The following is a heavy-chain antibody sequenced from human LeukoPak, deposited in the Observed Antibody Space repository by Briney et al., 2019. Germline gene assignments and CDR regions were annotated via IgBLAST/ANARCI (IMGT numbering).Heavy chain of an antibody. CDR1: GFTVSSNY. CDR3: AKTVADENSGGEGVDYFDY. Sequence: GGSLRLSCAASGFTVSSNYMSWVRQVPGKGLEWVSIIYSGGSAYYADSVRDRFIISRDNSKNTLYLQMNSLRAEDTAVYYCAKTVADENSGGEGVDYFDYWGQGTLVTVSS. CDR2: IYSGGSA. J-gene: IGHJ4*02. D-gene: IGHD3-10*01. V-gene: IGHV3-66*01.